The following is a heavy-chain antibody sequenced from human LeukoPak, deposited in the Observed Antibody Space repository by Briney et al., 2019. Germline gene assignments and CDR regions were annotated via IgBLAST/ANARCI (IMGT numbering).Heavy chain of an antibody. V-gene: IGHV4-30-4*01. Sequence: SETLSLTCTVSGGSISSYYWSWIRQPPGKGLEWIGYIYYSGSTYYNPSLKSRVTISVDTSKNQFSLKLSSVTAADTAVYYCAREVRPTHYGHGAFDIWGQGTMVTVSS. CDR3: AREVRPTHYGHGAFDI. D-gene: IGHD4-17*01. J-gene: IGHJ3*02. CDR2: IYYSGST. CDR1: GGSISSYY.